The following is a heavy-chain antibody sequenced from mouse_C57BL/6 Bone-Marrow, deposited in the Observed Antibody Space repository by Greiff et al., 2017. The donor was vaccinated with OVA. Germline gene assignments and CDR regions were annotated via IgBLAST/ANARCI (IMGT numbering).Heavy chain of an antibody. CDR1: GFTFSDYG. D-gene: IGHD2-1*01. V-gene: IGHV5-17*01. CDR2: ISSGSSTI. CDR3: ARNGNFFAY. J-gene: IGHJ3*01. Sequence: EVNVVESGGGLVKPGGSLKLSCAASGFTFSDYGMHWVRQAPEKGLEWVAYISSGSSTIYYADTVKVRFTISRDNAKNTLFLQMTSLRSEDTAMYYCARNGNFFAYWGQGTLVTVSA.